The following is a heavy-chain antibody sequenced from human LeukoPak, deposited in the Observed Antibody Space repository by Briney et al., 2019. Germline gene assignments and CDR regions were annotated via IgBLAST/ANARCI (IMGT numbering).Heavy chain of an antibody. J-gene: IGHJ4*02. CDR1: GASISSSTYY. V-gene: IGHV4-39*02. CDR3: AREREGPYGYLDY. CDR2: IYYSGST. Sequence: PSETLSLTCTVSGASISSSTYYWGWIRQPPGKGLEWIGSIYYSGSTYYNPSLKSRVTISVDTSKNQFSLKLSSVTAADTAVYYCAREREGPYGYLDYWGQGTLVTVSS. D-gene: IGHD4-17*01.